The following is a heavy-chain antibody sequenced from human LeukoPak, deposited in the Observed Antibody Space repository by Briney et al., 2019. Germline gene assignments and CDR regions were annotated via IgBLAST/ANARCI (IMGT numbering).Heavy chain of an antibody. V-gene: IGHV3-74*01. Sequence: GGSLRLSCAASGFTFSSYWMHWVRQAPGKGLMWVSRINSDGSRTTYADSVRGRYTISRDNAKSMLYLQMNSLRAEDTAVYYCARVRDDYTYFDCWGRETLVTVSS. CDR2: INSDGSRT. J-gene: IGHJ4*02. CDR1: GFTFSSYW. CDR3: ARVRDDYTYFDC. D-gene: IGHD4-11*01.